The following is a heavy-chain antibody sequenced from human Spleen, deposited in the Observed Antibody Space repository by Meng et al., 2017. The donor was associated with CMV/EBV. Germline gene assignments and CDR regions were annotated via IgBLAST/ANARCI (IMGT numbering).Heavy chain of an antibody. CDR1: GFTFSRYG. CDR3: AKDLDDYSNYVDY. V-gene: IGHV3-23*01. D-gene: IGHD4-11*01. Sequence: GESLKISCAASGFTFSRYGMNWVRQAPGKGLEWVAGISGTGASTYHADSVKGRFTISRDNSKNTLYLQMNSLRAEDTAVYYCAKDLDDYSNYVDYWGQGTLVTVSS. J-gene: IGHJ4*02. CDR2: ISGTGAST.